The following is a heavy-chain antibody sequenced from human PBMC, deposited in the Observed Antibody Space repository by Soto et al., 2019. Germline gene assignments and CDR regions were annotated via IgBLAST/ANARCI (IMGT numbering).Heavy chain of an antibody. D-gene: IGHD3-10*01. CDR2: IYYSGST. CDR1: GYSISSSYY. J-gene: IGHJ3*02. Sequence: LSLTCVVSGYSISSSYYWSWIRQPPWKGLEWIGYIYYSGSTNYNPSLKSRVTISVDTSKNQFSLKLSSVTAADTAVYYCARETYYYGSGSYSNIWGQGTMVTVSS. V-gene: IGHV4-61*01. CDR3: ARETYYYGSGSYSNI.